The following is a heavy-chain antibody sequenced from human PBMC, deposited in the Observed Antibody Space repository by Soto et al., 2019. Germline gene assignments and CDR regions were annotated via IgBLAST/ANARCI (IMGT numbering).Heavy chain of an antibody. CDR2: ILYDGSNK. CDR1: GFTFSNYG. D-gene: IGHD2-2*01. CDR3: AKSRDVYNFYLYYGMDV. Sequence: GGSLRLSCAASGFTFSNYGMHWVRQTPGKGLEWVALILYDGSNKYYGDSVKGRFTISRDNSKNTLYLQVSSLRAEDTAVYYCAKSRDVYNFYLYYGMDVWGQGTTVTVSS. V-gene: IGHV3-30*18. J-gene: IGHJ6*02.